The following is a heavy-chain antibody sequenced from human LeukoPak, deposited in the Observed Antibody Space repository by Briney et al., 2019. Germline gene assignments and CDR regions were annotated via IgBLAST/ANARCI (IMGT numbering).Heavy chain of an antibody. D-gene: IGHD2-2*01. V-gene: IGHV1-69*04. CDR2: IIPILGIA. CDR1: GGTFSSYT. CDR3: AREYCSSTSCSYYFDY. Sequence: ASVKVSCKASGGTFSSYTISWVRQAPGQGLECMGRIIPILGIANYAQKFQGRVTITADKSTSTAYMELSSLRSEDTAVYYCAREYCSSTSCSYYFDYWGQGTLVTVSS. J-gene: IGHJ4*02.